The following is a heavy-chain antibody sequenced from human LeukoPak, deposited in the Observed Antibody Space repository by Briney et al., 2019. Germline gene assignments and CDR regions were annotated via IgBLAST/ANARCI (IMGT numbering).Heavy chain of an antibody. J-gene: IGHJ4*02. V-gene: IGHV3-15*01. CDR2: ILSKSDGETT. D-gene: IGHD1-14*01. Sequence: GGSLRLSCAASGFSFSNTWMCWVRQAPGKGLEWVGRILSKSDGETTDYAAPVKGRFTISRDDSRSTLYLQVNSLKTEDTAVYYCTTYALGTMVYWGQGTLVTVSS. CDR1: GFSFSNTW. CDR3: TTYALGTMVY.